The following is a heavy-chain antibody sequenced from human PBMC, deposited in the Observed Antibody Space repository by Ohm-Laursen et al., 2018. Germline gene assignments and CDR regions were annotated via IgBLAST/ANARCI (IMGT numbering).Heavy chain of an antibody. Sequence: SLRLSCAASGFTFSSYGMHWVRQAPGKGLEWVAVIWYDGSNKYYADSVKGRFTISRDNSKNTLYLQMNSLRAEDTAVYYCARDHWEQWLVPGGVYYYYGMDVWGQGTTVTVSS. CDR2: IWYDGSNK. CDR3: ARDHWEQWLVPGGVYYYYGMDV. D-gene: IGHD6-19*01. V-gene: IGHV3-33*01. CDR1: GFTFSSYG. J-gene: IGHJ6*02.